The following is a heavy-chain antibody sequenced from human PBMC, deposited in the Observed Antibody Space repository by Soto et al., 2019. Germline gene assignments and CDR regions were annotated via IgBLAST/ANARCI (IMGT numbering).Heavy chain of an antibody. Sequence: GESLKISCKGSGDSFTSYWIGWVRQMPGKGLEWMGIIYPGDSDTRYSPSFQGQVTISADKSISTAYLQWSSLKASDTAMYYCARVGHYDILTGYYIPHYYGMAFWGQGTTVTGSS. V-gene: IGHV5-51*01. CDR2: IYPGDSDT. D-gene: IGHD3-9*01. J-gene: IGHJ6*02. CDR1: GDSFTSYW. CDR3: ARVGHYDILTGYYIPHYYGMAF.